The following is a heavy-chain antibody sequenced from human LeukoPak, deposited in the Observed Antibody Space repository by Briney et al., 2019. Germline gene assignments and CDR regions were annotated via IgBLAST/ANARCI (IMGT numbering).Heavy chain of an antibody. Sequence: PGGSLRLSCAASGFTFSDYYMSWIRQAPGKGLGWVSYISSSGSTIYYADSVKGRFTISRDNAKNSLYLQMNSLRAEDTDVYYCARDKDWRKHNGAFDIWGQGTMDSVSS. J-gene: IGHJ3*02. V-gene: IGHV3-11*01. CDR1: GFTFSDYY. D-gene: IGHD3-9*01. CDR2: ISSSGSTI. CDR3: ARDKDWRKHNGAFDI.